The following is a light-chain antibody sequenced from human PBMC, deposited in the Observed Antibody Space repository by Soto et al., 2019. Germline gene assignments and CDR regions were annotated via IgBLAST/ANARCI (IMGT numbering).Light chain of an antibody. CDR3: HQYGSSVT. J-gene: IGKJ1*01. V-gene: IGKV3-20*01. CDR1: RSIRSHY. CDR2: GAH. Sequence: EIVLTQSPGTLSLSPGERAPLSCRASRSIRSHYLAWYQQKPGQAPRLLISGAHNRAPGIPDRFSGSESGIDFILRISRLDPEDFAVYYCHQYGSSVTFGQGTKVEIK.